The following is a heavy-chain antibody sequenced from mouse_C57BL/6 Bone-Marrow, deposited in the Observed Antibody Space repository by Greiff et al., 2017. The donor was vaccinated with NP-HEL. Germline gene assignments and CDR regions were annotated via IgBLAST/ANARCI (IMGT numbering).Heavy chain of an antibody. D-gene: IGHD1-1*01. V-gene: IGHV3-6*01. J-gene: IGHJ4*01. CDR1: GYSITSGYY. CDR3: ARGYYGSSYDAMDY. Sequence: EVKLVESGPGLVKPSQSLSLTCSVTGYSITSGYYWNWIRQFPGNKLEWMGYISYDGSNNYNPSLKNRISITRDTSKNQFFLKLNTVTTEDTATYYCARGYYGSSYDAMDYWGQGTSVTVSS. CDR2: ISYDGSN.